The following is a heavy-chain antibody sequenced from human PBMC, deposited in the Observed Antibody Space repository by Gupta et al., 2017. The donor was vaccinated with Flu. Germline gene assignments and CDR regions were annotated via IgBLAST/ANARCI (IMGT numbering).Heavy chain of an antibody. J-gene: IGHJ6*03. CDR3: ARLHYYYMDI. CDR2: FCWGGDT. V-gene: IGHV3-53*01. Sequence: EVQVMDSGGGLIQPGGSLRLSCVASGFSVSVNDMAWVRQAPGKEPECVSIFCWGGDTYYADSVKGRFSIYRDISENTIFLQMDSLRAEDLAVYYGARLHYYYMDIWGRGTTVTVS. CDR1: GFSVSVND.